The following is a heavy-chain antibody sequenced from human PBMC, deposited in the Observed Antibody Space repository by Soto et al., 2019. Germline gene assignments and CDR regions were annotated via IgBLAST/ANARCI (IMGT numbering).Heavy chain of an antibody. CDR2: IYPGDSDT. D-gene: IGHD2-15*01. V-gene: IGHV5-51*01. CDR1: GYSFTSYW. CDR3: ARALGYCSGGSCYHYFDY. J-gene: IGHJ4*03. Sequence: GESLKISCKGSGYSFTSYWIGWVRQMPGKGLEWMGIIYPGDSDTRYSPSFQGQVTISADKSISTAYLQWSSLKASDTAMYYCARALGYCSGGSCYHYFDYWGQGTTVTVSS.